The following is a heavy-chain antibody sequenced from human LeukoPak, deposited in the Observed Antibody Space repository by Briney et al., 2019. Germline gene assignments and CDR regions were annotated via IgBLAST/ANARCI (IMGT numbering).Heavy chain of an antibody. Sequence: SSETLSLTCTVSGGSISSYYWSWIRQPPGKGLEWIGYIYYSGSTNYNPSLKSRVTISVDTSKNQFSLKLSSVTAADTAVYYCARVSPTVAVAAPGLYYFDYWGQGTLVTVSS. CDR3: ARVSPTVAVAAPGLYYFDY. CDR1: GGSISSYY. J-gene: IGHJ4*02. V-gene: IGHV4-59*01. D-gene: IGHD6-19*01. CDR2: IYYSGST.